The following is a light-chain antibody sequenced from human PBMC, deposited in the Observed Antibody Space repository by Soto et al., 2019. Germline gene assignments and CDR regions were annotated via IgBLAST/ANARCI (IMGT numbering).Light chain of an antibody. CDR3: QQYDNWPPIT. CDR2: YAS. J-gene: IGKJ5*01. CDR1: QSVGNN. V-gene: IGKV3-15*01. Sequence: EIIMTQSPATVSVSPGERATLSCRASQSVGNNIAWYQQKPGQVPRLLIYYASTRATGIPARFSGSGSGTEFTLPINSLQSEDFALYYCQQYDNWPPITFGQGTRLEIK.